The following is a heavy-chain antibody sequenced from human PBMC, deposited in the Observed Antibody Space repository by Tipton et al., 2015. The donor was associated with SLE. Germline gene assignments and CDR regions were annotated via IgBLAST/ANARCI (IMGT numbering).Heavy chain of an antibody. J-gene: IGHJ4*02. CDR2: IYMYSSVSS. V-gene: IGHV4-4*08. Sequence: TLSLTCTVSGGSISGYYWSWIRQPPGKGLDWIGYIYMYSSVSSNYNPSLKSRVTISLDTSKNQFSLKLTSVTAADTAVYYCARDSPGMAAAAWGRGPLVTVSS. CDR3: ARDSPGMAAAA. CDR1: GGSISGYY. D-gene: IGHD2-15*01.